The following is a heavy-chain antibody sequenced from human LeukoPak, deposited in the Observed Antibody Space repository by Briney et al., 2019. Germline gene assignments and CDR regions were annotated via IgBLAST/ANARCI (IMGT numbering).Heavy chain of an antibody. V-gene: IGHV3-48*01. CDR3: ARDKYGDYVGYNWFDP. CDR1: GFTFSSYS. CDR2: IGSSSSTI. J-gene: IGHJ5*02. Sequence: PGGSLRLSXVASGFTFSSYSMNWVRQTPGKGLEWVSYIGSSSSTIYYADSVKGRFTISRDNAKNSLYLQMNSLRAEDTAVYYCARDKYGDYVGYNWFDPWGQGTLVTVSS. D-gene: IGHD4-17*01.